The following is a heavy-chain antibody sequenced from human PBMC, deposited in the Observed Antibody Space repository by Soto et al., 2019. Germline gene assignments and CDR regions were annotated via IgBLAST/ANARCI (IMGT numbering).Heavy chain of an antibody. Sequence: GGSLRLSCAASGFTFSSYSMNWVRQAPGKGLEWVSSISSSSSYIYYADSVKDRFTISRDNAKNSLYLQMNSLRAEDTAVYYCARDGCSSTSCYEVGWFDPWGQGTLVTVSS. V-gene: IGHV3-21*01. CDR1: GFTFSSYS. CDR3: ARDGCSSTSCYEVGWFDP. D-gene: IGHD2-2*01. CDR2: ISSSSSYI. J-gene: IGHJ5*02.